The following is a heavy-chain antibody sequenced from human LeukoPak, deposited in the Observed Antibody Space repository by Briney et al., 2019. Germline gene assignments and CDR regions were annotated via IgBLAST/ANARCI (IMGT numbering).Heavy chain of an antibody. D-gene: IGHD3-3*01. CDR3: ARDWNYHMDV. V-gene: IGHV3-11*04. Sequence: PGGSLRLSCTASGFSFSYSYMRWIRQAPGKGLEWVSDISRDGITIYYADSVKGRFTISRDNAKNSLYLQMNSLRAEDTAIYYCARDWNYHMDVWGKGTTVTV. CDR1: GFSFSYSY. J-gene: IGHJ6*03. CDR2: ISRDGITI.